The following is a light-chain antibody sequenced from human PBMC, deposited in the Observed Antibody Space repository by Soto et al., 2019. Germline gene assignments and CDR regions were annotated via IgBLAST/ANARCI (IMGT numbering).Light chain of an antibody. CDR3: QSADSSGSYWM. Sequence: SYELTQPPSMSVSPGQTARITCSGDALPKQYACWHQQKPGQAPVLMIYKDSERPSGIPERFSGSSSGTTVTLTISGVQAEDEADYYCQSADSSGSYWMFGGRTKLTVL. CDR1: ALPKQY. J-gene: IGLJ3*02. V-gene: IGLV3-25*03. CDR2: KDS.